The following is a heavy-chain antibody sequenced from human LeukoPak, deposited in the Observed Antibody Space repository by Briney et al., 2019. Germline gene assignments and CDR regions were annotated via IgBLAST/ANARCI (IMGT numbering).Heavy chain of an antibody. V-gene: IGHV3-20*04. D-gene: IGHD2/OR15-2a*01. CDR1: GFTFAEFG. J-gene: IGHJ5*02. CDR3: ARGKTSQNIVTRKTYNWFDP. CDR2: ISGSGGST. Sequence: GGSLRLSCTASGFTFAEFGLSWVRQAPGKGLEWVSGISGSGGSTFYADSVKGRFTISRDNAKNSLYLQMKSLRAEDTAVYYCARGKTSQNIVTRKTYNWFDPWGQGTLVTVSS.